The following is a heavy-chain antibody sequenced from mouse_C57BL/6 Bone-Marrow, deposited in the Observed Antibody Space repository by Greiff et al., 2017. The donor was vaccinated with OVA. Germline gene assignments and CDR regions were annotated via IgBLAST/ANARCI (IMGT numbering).Heavy chain of an antibody. CDR2: IDPENGDT. CDR1: GFNITDDY. V-gene: IGHV14-4*01. D-gene: IGHD1-1*01. J-gene: IGHJ1*03. CDR3: TTTVTYWYFDF. Sequence: EVQLQEPGAELVRPGASVKLSCTASGFNITDDYMHWVKPRPEQGLEWIGWIDPENGDTEYASKFQGKATITADTSSNTAYLQLSSLTSEDTAVYYCTTTVTYWYFDFWGTGTTVTVSS.